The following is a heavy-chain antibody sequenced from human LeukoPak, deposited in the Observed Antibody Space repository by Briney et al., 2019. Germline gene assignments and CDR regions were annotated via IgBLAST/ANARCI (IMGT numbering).Heavy chain of an antibody. CDR1: GFTFSSYA. CDR3: ARDDTPPYSSSLPAEYFQH. J-gene: IGHJ1*01. CDR2: ISYDGSNK. V-gene: IGHV3-30-3*01. Sequence: GGSLRLSCAASGFTFSSYAMHWVRQAPGKGLEWVAVISYDGSNKYYADSVKGRFTISRDNSKNTLYLQMNSLRAEDTAVYYCARDDTPPYSSSLPAEYFQHWGQGTLVTVSS. D-gene: IGHD6-13*01.